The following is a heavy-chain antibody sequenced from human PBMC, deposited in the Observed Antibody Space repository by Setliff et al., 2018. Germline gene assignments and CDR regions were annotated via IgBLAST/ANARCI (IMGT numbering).Heavy chain of an antibody. CDR2: ISGYNGYT. CDR3: ARRNFYYDSSGFALYYYYMDV. V-gene: IGHV1-18*01. Sequence: ASVKVSCKAFGYTFAKYGTSWVRQAPGQGLEWMGWISGYNGYTVYAQKLQDRVTMTTDTSTSTAYMELRSLRSDDTAVYYCARRNFYYDSSGFALYYYYMDVWGKGTTVTVSS. J-gene: IGHJ6*03. D-gene: IGHD3-22*01. CDR1: GYTFAKYG.